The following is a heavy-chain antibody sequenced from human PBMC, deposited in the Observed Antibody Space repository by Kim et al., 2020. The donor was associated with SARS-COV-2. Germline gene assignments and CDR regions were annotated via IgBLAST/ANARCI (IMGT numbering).Heavy chain of an antibody. V-gene: IGHV3-48*03. Sequence: SSSGSTIYYADSVKGRFTISRDNAKNSLYLQMNSLRAEDTAVYYCARSTLWGQGTLVTVSS. CDR3: ARSTL. CDR2: SSSGSTI. D-gene: IGHD2-2*01. J-gene: IGHJ4*02.